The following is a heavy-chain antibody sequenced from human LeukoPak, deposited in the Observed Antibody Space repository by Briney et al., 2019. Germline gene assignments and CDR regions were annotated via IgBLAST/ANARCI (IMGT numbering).Heavy chain of an antibody. CDR1: GFTFSSYG. CDR3: AKGDGSGSYYKGFDY. J-gene: IGHJ4*02. CDR2: ISYDGSNK. D-gene: IGHD3-10*01. V-gene: IGHV3-30*18. Sequence: GGSLRLSCAASGFTFSSYGMPWVRQAPGKGLEWVAGISYDGSNKYYADSVKGRFTISRDNSKNTLYLQMNSLRAEDTAVYYCAKGDGSGSYYKGFDYWGQGTLVTVSS.